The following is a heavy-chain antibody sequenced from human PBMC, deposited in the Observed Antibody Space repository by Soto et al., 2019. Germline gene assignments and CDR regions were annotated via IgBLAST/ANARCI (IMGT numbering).Heavy chain of an antibody. CDR1: GGSFTSNNW. CDR3: ASRDPGTSVDY. CDR2: IYRTGST. J-gene: IGHJ4*02. V-gene: IGHV4-4*02. D-gene: IGHD1-7*01. Sequence: SETLSLTCAGSGGSFTSNNWWTWVRQPPGQGLEWIGEIYRTGSTNYNPSLKSRVTISLDKSENQFSLKVTSLTAADTAVYYCASRDPGTSVDYWGQGTLVTVSS.